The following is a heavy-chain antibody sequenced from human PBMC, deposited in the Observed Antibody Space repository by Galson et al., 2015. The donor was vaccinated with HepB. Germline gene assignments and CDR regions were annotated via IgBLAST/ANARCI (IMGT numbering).Heavy chain of an antibody. CDR2: TYYRSKWYN. D-gene: IGHD6-25*01. CDR1: GDSVSSNSVT. V-gene: IGHV6-1*01. Sequence: CAISGDSVSSNSVTWNWIRQSPSRGLEWLARTYYRSKWYNDYSVSVGSRITINADTSKNQFSLQLNSVTPDDTAVYYCARAAPGKDFDYWGQGTLVTVSS. CDR3: ARAAPGKDFDY. J-gene: IGHJ4*02.